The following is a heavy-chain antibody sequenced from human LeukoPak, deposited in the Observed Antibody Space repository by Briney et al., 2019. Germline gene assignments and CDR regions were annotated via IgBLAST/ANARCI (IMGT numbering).Heavy chain of an antibody. J-gene: IGHJ4*02. CDR3: TTHRGYTSSPTFDY. CDR2: IFGKTDGGTT. Sequence: GGSLRLSCAASGFTFSIASMSWVRQAPGKRLEWVGHIFGKTDGGTTDHAAPVKGRFSISRDDSKNTLYLQMSSLKTEDTAVYYCTTHRGYTSSPTFDYWGQGTLVTVSS. V-gene: IGHV3-15*01. D-gene: IGHD6-13*01. CDR1: GFTFSIAS.